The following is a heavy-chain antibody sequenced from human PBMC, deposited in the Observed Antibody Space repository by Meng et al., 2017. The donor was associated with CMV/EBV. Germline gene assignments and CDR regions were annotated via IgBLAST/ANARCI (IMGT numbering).Heavy chain of an antibody. CDR3: VRGYVEYSAFDY. CDR1: GFTFDDYG. D-gene: IGHD2/OR15-2a*01. J-gene: IGHJ4*02. CDR2: INWNGGDI. Sequence: GESLKISCAASGFTFDDYGMSWVRQAPGKELEWVSGINWNGGDIGYVDSVKGRFTISRDNAKNSVYLQMNSLRAEDTALYYCVRGYVEYSAFDYWGQGTLVTVSS. V-gene: IGHV3-20*04.